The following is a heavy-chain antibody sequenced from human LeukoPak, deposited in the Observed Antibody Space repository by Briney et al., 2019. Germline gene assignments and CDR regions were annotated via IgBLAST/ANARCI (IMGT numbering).Heavy chain of an antibody. CDR2: IYHSGST. J-gene: IGHJ2*01. CDR1: GYSISSGYY. D-gene: IGHD2-21*01. CDR3: ARHQHSHCGGDCYSWYFDL. Sequence: PSETLSLTCAVSGYSISSGYYWGGIRQPPGKGLEWIGSIYHSGSTYYNPSLKSRVTISVDTSKNQFSLKLSSVTAADTAVCYCARHQHSHCGGDCYSWYFDLWGRGTLVTVSS. V-gene: IGHV4-38-2*01.